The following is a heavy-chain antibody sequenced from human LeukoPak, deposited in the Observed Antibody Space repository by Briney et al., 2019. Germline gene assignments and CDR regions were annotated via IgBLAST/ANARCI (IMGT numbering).Heavy chain of an antibody. V-gene: IGHV4-30-2*01. J-gene: IGHJ5*02. D-gene: IGHD1-26*01. CDR1: GGSISSGGYY. Sequence: SQTLSLTCTVSGGSISSGGYYWSWIRQPPGKGLEWIGYIYHSGSTYYNPSLKSRVTISVDRSKNQFSLKLSSVTAADTAVYFCARLRLSGGSFSVGWFDPWGQGIQVTVSS. CDR2: IYHSGST. CDR3: ARLRLSGGSFSVGWFDP.